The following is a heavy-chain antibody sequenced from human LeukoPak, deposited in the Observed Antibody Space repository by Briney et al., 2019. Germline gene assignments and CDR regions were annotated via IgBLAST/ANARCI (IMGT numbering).Heavy chain of an antibody. J-gene: IGHJ2*01. CDR1: GGSISNYY. D-gene: IGHD3-9*01. CDR2: IYYSGST. CDR3: ARGYYDILTGYFFYWYFDL. Sequence: SETLSLTCTVSGGSISNYYWSWIRQPPGKGLEWIGYIYYSGSTNYNPSLKSRVTISVDTSKNQFSLKLSSVTAADTAVYYCARGYYDILTGYFFYWYFDLWGRGTQVTVSS. V-gene: IGHV4-59*12.